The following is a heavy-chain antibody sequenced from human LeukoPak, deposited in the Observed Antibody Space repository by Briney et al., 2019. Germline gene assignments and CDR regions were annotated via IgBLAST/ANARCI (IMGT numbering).Heavy chain of an antibody. CDR3: ARDPWRYEDIVVVPAAIYGEALDY. D-gene: IGHD2-2*02. CDR1: GYTFTGYY. J-gene: IGHJ4*02. V-gene: IGHV1-2*02. Sequence: VASVKVSCKASGYTFTGYYMHWVRQAPGQGLEWMGWINPNSGGTNYAQKFQGRVTMTRDTSISTAYMELSRLRSDDTAVYYCARDPWRYEDIVVVPAAIYGEALDYWGQGTLVTVSS. CDR2: INPNSGGT.